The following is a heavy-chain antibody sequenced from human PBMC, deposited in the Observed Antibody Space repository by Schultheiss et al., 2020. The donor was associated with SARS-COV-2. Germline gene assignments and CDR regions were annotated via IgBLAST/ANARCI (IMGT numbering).Heavy chain of an antibody. CDR1: GFTFSSYE. CDR2: ISSSGSTI. D-gene: IGHD3-3*01. CDR3: ARGLFWSGYLMDV. V-gene: IGHV3-48*03. Sequence: GGSLRLSCAASGFTFSSYEMNWVRQAPGKGLEWVSYISSSGSTIYYADSVKGRFTISRDNAKNTLYLQMNSLRAEDTAVYYCARGLFWSGYLMDVWGQGTTVTVSS. J-gene: IGHJ6*02.